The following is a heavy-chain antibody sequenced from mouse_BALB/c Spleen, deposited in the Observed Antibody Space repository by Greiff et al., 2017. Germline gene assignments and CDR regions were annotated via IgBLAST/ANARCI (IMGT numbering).Heavy chain of an antibody. V-gene: IGHV5-6-4*01. CDR1: GFTFSSYT. CDR3: TRGDGNYEYFDV. D-gene: IGHD2-1*01. Sequence: EVKVVESGGGLVKPGGSLKLSCAASGFTFSSYTMSWVRQTPEKRLEWVATISSGGSYTYYPDSVKGRFTISRDNAKNTLYLQMSSLKSEDTAMYYCTRGDGNYEYFDVWGAGTTVTVSS. CDR2: ISSGGSYT. J-gene: IGHJ1*01.